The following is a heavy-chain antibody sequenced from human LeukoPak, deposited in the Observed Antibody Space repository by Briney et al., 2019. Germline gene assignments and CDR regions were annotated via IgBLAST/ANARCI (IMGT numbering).Heavy chain of an antibody. D-gene: IGHD3-3*01. CDR3: ARFWYPYGMDV. Sequence: PGGSLRLSCAASGFTFSSYDMHWVRQATGKGLEWVSAIGTAGDTYYPGSVKGRFTISRENAKNSLYLQMNSLRAGDTAVYYCARFWYPYGMDVWGQGTTVTVSS. CDR2: IGTAGDT. V-gene: IGHV3-13*04. CDR1: GFTFSSYD. J-gene: IGHJ6*02.